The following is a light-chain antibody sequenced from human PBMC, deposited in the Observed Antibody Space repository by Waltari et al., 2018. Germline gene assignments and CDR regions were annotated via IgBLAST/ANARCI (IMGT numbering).Light chain of an antibody. V-gene: IGKV1-5*03. CDR3: QQYNTYSS. CDR1: QSISNY. Sequence: DIQMTQSPSTLSASVGAKITITCRASQSISNYLAWYQQKPGKAPKLLIYKASSSGSGVPSRFSGSGSGTEFTLTISSLQPDDFATYYCQQYNTYSSFGQGTKLEIK. J-gene: IGKJ2*03. CDR2: KAS.